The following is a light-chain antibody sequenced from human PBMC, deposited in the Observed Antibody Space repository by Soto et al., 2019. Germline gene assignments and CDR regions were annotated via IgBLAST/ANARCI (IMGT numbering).Light chain of an antibody. CDR2: DVT. CDR3: SSYAGSNDLVV. V-gene: IGLV2-8*01. Sequence: QSALTQPPSASGSPGQSVTISCTGTSSDVGGYNYVSWYQQHPGKAPQLLIYDVTKRPSGVPDRFSGSKSGNTASLTVSGLQAEDEADYYCSSYAGSNDLVVFGGGTKLTVL. CDR1: SSDVGGYNY. J-gene: IGLJ2*01.